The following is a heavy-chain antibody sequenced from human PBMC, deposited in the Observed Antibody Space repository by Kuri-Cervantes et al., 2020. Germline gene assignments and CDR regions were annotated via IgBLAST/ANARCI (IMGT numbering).Heavy chain of an antibody. CDR1: GFTFSSYS. J-gene: IGHJ4*02. D-gene: IGHD4-11*01. Sequence: GESLKISCAASGFTFSSYSMNWVRQAPGKGLEWVSYISSSSSTIYYADSVKGRFTISRDNAKNSLYLQMNSLRDEDTAVYYCARDLEGYSNYVPSHFDYWGQGTLVTVSS. V-gene: IGHV3-48*02. CDR3: ARDLEGYSNYVPSHFDY. CDR2: ISSSSSTI.